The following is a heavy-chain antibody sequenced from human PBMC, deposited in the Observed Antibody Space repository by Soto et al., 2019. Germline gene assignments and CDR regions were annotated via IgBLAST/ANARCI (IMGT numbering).Heavy chain of an antibody. V-gene: IGHV3-23*01. CDR1: GFTFSSYA. CDR2: ISGSGGST. J-gene: IGHJ4*02. Sequence: EVQLLESGGGLVQPGGSLRLSCAASGFTFSSYAMSWVRQAPGKGLEWVSAISGSGGSTYYADSVKGRFTISRDNSKNTLYLQVNSLRAEDTAVYYCAKSPPSYGYDVIGAYFVDYWGQGTLVTVSS. D-gene: IGHD5-18*01. CDR3: AKSPPSYGYDVIGAYFVDY.